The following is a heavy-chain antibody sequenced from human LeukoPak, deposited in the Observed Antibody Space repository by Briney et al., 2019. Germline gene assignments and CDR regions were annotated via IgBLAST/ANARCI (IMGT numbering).Heavy chain of an antibody. V-gene: IGHV3-74*01. CDR1: GFTFSDYW. CDR2: SNIDGSST. Sequence: GGSLRLSCAASGFTFSDYWMHWVRQPPGKGLVWVSRSNIDGSSTNYADSVKGRFTVSRDNAKNTLFLQMNGLRVDDTSTYYCVREYTTSSRRYFDYLGQGDLVTVSA. J-gene: IGHJ4*02. D-gene: IGHD6-6*01. CDR3: VREYTTSSRRYFDY.